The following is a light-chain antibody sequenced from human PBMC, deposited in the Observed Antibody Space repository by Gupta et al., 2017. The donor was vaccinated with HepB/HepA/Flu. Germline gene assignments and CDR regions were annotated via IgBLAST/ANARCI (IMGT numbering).Light chain of an antibody. CDR2: CAS. V-gene: IGKV1-39*01. CDR1: RSISTY. J-gene: IGKJ5*01. CDR3: QQNYSPPFT. Sequence: DIQMTQSPYSLSAPVGDRVTITCRASRSISTYLNWFQQKPGKAPKLLIYCASNLQSGVTSRFSGSGSGTDFTLTISSLQAEDVAAYYCQQNYSPPFTFGQGTRLEIK.